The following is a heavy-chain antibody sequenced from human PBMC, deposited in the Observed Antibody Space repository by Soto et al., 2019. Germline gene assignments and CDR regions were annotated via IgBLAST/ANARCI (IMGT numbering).Heavy chain of an antibody. V-gene: IGHV4-30-4*01. Sequence: SETLPLTCTVSGGSISSGDYYWSWIRQPPGKGLEWIGYIYYSGSTYYNPSLKSRVTISVDTSKNQFSLKLSSVTAADTAVYYCARSPDSRYDYWGQGTLVTVSS. CDR3: ARSPDSRYDY. CDR2: IYYSGST. CDR1: GGSISSGDYY. D-gene: IGHD3-22*01. J-gene: IGHJ4*02.